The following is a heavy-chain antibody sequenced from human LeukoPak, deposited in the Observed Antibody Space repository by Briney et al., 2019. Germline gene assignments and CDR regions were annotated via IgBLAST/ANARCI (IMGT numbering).Heavy chain of an antibody. Sequence: PGGSLRLSCAASGFIFSSYSMNWVRQAPGKGLEGVSAIGSSSSYIYYADSVKGRFTISRDNAKNSLYLQMNSLRAEDTAVYYWAGEGTTDYDIWGQGTLVTVSS. J-gene: IGHJ4*02. D-gene: IGHD3-9*01. CDR3: AGEGTTDYDI. V-gene: IGHV3-21*01. CDR2: IGSSSSYI. CDR1: GFIFSSYS.